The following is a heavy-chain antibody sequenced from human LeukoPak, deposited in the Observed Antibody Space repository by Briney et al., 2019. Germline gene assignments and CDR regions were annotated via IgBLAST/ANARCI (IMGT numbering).Heavy chain of an antibody. J-gene: IGHJ2*01. CDR3: AKDSAAGLDL. D-gene: IGHD6-13*01. CDR2: ISESGEET. V-gene: IGHV3-23*01. CDR1: GFTFSSYS. Sequence: GGSLRLSCAASGFTFSSYSMNWVRQAPGKGLEWVSCISESGEETYYADSVKGQFTISRDTSKNTLFLQMNNLRAEDTAVYYCAKDSAAGLDLWGRGTLVIVSS.